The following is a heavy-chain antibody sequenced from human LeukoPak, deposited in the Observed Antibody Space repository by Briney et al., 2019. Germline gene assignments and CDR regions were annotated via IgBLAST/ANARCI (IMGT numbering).Heavy chain of an antibody. J-gene: IGHJ2*01. D-gene: IGHD2-15*01. Sequence: ASVKVSCKASGYTFTGYYMHWVRQAPGQGLEWMGWINPNSGGTNFAQKFQGRVAMTRDTSLSTAYMDLSRLTSDDTAVYYCARDWPGISLHFDLWGRGTLITVSS. CDR1: GYTFTGYY. CDR2: INPNSGGT. V-gene: IGHV1-2*02. CDR3: ARDWPGISLHFDL.